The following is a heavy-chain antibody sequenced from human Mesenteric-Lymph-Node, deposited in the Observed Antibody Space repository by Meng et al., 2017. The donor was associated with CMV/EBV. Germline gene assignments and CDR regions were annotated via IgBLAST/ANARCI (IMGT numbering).Heavy chain of an antibody. D-gene: IGHD1-26*01. Sequence: SCKASGYTFTSYDMHWVRQAPGQGLEWMGIINPSGGSTSYAQKFQGRVTMTRDTSTSTVYMELSSLRSEDTAVYYCARGGIVGATWDYWGQGTLVTVSS. V-gene: IGHV1-46*01. CDR3: ARGGIVGATWDY. CDR2: INPSGGST. J-gene: IGHJ4*02. CDR1: GYTFTSYD.